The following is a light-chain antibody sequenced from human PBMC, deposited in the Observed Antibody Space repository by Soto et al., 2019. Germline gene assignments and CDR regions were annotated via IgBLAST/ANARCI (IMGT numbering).Light chain of an antibody. Sequence: QSALTQPPSVSAAPGQKVTISCSGSTSNIGNNYVSWYQQLPGTAPKLLVYENNKRPSGIPDRFSGSKSGTSATLGITGLQTGDEADYYCGTWDGGLSAGVFGGGTKLTVL. CDR3: GTWDGGLSAGV. J-gene: IGLJ2*01. V-gene: IGLV1-51*02. CDR2: ENN. CDR1: TSNIGNNY.